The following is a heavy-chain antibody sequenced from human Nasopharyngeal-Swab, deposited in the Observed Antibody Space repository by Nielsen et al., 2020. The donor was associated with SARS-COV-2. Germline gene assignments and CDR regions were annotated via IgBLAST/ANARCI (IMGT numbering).Heavy chain of an antibody. Sequence: ASVQVSCKASGYTFLDFDINWVRQAPGQGLEWMGSMCPNSGNTGYAEKFEGRVTMTRNIATNTAYMELTSLGFEDTAVYYCARGLGAPSSVWHWGPGTQVSVSS. CDR1: GYTFLDFD. J-gene: IGHJ1*01. V-gene: IGHV1-8*01. CDR3: ARGLGAPSSVWH. CDR2: MCPNSGNT. D-gene: IGHD1-26*01.